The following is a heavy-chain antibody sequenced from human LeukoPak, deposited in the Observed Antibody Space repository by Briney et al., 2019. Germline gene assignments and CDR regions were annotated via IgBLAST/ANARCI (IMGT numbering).Heavy chain of an antibody. J-gene: IGHJ6*02. V-gene: IGHV1-46*01. CDR1: GYTFTSYY. CDR3: ARATNFYYYYGMDV. CDR2: INPSSGAT. D-gene: IGHD1-26*01. Sequence: ASVKVSCKTSGYTFTSYYIHWVRQAPGQGLEWMGIINPSSGATNYAQKFQGRVTMNRDTATSTVYMELSSQRSEDTAVYYCARATNFYYYYGMDVWGQGTTVTVSS.